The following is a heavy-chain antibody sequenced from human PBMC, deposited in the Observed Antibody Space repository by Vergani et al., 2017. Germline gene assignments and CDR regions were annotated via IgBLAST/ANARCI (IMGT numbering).Heavy chain of an antibody. J-gene: IGHJ5*02. D-gene: IGHD2-2*02. Sequence: QVQLVQSGAEVQKPGASVKVSCKASGYTFTSYAMHWVRQAPGQRLEWMGWINTGNGNTKYSQKFQGRVTITRDTSASTAYMELSSLRSEDTAVYYCARDSAPFLVVPAAIIWFDPWGQGTLVTVSS. V-gene: IGHV1-3*04. CDR3: ARDSAPFLVVPAAIIWFDP. CDR1: GYTFTSYA. CDR2: INTGNGNT.